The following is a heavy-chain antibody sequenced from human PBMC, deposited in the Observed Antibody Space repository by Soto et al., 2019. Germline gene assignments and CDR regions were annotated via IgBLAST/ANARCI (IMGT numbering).Heavy chain of an antibody. CDR3: ARETDYDYIWGSYRYPDY. CDR2: IYYSGST. Sequence: SETLSLTWTGSGGAISSCYWSWFRQPPGKGLEWIGYIYYSGSTNYNPSLKSRVTISVDTSKNQFSLKLSSVTAADTAVYYCARETDYDYIWGSYRYPDYCGQGTLVTVS. V-gene: IGHV4-59*01. D-gene: IGHD3-16*02. CDR1: GGAISSCY. J-gene: IGHJ4*02.